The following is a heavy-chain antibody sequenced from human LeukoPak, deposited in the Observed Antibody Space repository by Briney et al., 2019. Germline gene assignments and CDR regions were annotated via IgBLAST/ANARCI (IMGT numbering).Heavy chain of an antibody. V-gene: IGHV3-23*01. D-gene: IGHD6-6*01. CDR1: GFTFSSYA. J-gene: IGHJ4*02. Sequence: GGSLRLSCAASGFTFSSYAMSWVRQAPGKGLEWVSSISVSGGGKYYPDSVKGRFTISRDNSKNTLYLQMNSLRAEDTAVYYCANRGFGSSSTPKYYFDSWSQGTLVTVSS. CDR2: ISVSGGGK. CDR3: ANRGFGSSSTPKYYFDS.